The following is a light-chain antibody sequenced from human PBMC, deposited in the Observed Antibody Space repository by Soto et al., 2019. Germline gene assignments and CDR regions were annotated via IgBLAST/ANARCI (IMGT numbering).Light chain of an antibody. Sequence: EIVMTQSPATLSVSPGERATLSCRASQSSGSSLAWYQQKPGQAPRLLIYGASARATDIPVRFSGSGSGTESTLTISSLQSEDFALYFCQQYNNWPPLTFGGGTKVEI. CDR1: QSSGSS. J-gene: IGKJ4*01. CDR2: GAS. CDR3: QQYNNWPPLT. V-gene: IGKV3-15*01.